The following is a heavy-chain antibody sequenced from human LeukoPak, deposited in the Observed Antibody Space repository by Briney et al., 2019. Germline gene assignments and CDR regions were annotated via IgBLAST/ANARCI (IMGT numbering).Heavy chain of an antibody. CDR3: ARSQWLATPDYVDY. J-gene: IGHJ4*02. Sequence: GGSLRLSCAASGFTFSSYSMNWVRQAPGKGLEWVSSISSSSSYIYYADSVKGRFTISRDNAKNSLYLQMNSLRAEDTAVYYCARSQWLATPDYVDYSGQGTLVTASS. V-gene: IGHV3-21*01. CDR2: ISSSSSYI. CDR1: GFTFSSYS. D-gene: IGHD6-19*01.